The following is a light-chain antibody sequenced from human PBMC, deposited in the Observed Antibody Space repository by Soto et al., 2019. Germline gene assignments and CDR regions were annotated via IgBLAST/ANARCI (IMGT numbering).Light chain of an antibody. Sequence: QSVLTQPPSASGTPGQTITISCSGGSSNIGINTVNWYEHLPGTAPRLLIYGNNQRPSGVPDRFSGSKSGTSASLAISGLQSEDEGHYYCATWDDSLDVHVFXTGTKVTVL. CDR3: ATWDDSLDVHV. J-gene: IGLJ1*01. CDR2: GNN. V-gene: IGLV1-44*01. CDR1: SSNIGINT.